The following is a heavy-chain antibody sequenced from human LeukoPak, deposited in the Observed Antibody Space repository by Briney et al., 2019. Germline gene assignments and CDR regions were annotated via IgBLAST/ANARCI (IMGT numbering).Heavy chain of an antibody. D-gene: IGHD3-3*01. J-gene: IGHJ4*02. Sequence: GRSLRLSCAASGFTFSSYAMSWVRQAPGKGLEWVAAISGTGGSTYYADSVKGRIIISRDNSKRTLHLQMNSLRAEDTAVYYCAKDRLGTLGVVIQDYWGQGTLVTVSS. CDR3: AKDRLGTLGVVIQDY. V-gene: IGHV3-23*01. CDR2: ISGTGGST. CDR1: GFTFSSYA.